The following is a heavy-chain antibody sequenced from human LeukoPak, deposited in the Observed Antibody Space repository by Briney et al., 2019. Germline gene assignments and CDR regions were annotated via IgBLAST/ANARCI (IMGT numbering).Heavy chain of an antibody. CDR1: GFTFSSYA. Sequence: GGSLRLSCAASGFTFSSYAMSWVRQAPGKGLEWVSAISGSGGSTYYADSVKGRFTISRDNSKNTLYLQMNSLRAEDTAEYYCAKSEDYDSGRGEFYFDYWGQGALVTVSS. V-gene: IGHV3-23*01. CDR2: ISGSGGST. D-gene: IGHD3-10*01. CDR3: AKSEDYDSGRGEFYFDY. J-gene: IGHJ4*02.